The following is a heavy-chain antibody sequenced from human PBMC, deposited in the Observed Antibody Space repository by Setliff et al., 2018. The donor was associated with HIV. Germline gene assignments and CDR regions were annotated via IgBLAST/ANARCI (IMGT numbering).Heavy chain of an antibody. CDR3: ASPVFYGGNSS. D-gene: IGHD4-17*01. J-gene: IGHJ5*02. Sequence: PGGSLRLSCSASGFTFSNYNMNWVRQAPGKGLEWVSSISSSSTYIYYADSVKGRFTISRDNAKNSLYLQKNSLRAEDTAVYYCASPVFYGGNSSWGQGTLVTVSS. V-gene: IGHV3-21*01. CDR2: ISSSSTYI. CDR1: GFTFSNYN.